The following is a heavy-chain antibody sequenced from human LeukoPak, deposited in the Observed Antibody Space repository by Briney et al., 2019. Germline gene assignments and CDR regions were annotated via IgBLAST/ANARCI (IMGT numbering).Heavy chain of an antibody. Sequence: ASVKVSCKASGYTFTSYYMHWVRQAPGQGLEWMGIINPSGGSTSYAQKFQGRVTMTRDTSTSTVYMELSSLRSEDTAVYYCARGDYDFWSGYLHYFDYWDQGTLVTVSS. CDR2: INPSGGST. D-gene: IGHD3-3*01. J-gene: IGHJ4*02. CDR3: ARGDYDFWSGYLHYFDY. CDR1: GYTFTSYY. V-gene: IGHV1-46*03.